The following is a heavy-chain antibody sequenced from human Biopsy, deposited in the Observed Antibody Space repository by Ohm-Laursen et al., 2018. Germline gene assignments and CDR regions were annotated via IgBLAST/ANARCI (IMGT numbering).Heavy chain of an antibody. CDR3: AKGQAPDGYNYAFDI. V-gene: IGHV3-9*01. J-gene: IGHJ3*02. Sequence: SLRLSCTASGFNFDDFAMHWVRQTPGKGLEWVSGISWNSGRIAYADSVKGRFTISRDNAKNSLYLQMNSLRAEDTALYYCAKGQAPDGYNYAFDIWGQGTMLTVSS. CDR2: ISWNSGRI. CDR1: GFNFDDFA. D-gene: IGHD5-24*01.